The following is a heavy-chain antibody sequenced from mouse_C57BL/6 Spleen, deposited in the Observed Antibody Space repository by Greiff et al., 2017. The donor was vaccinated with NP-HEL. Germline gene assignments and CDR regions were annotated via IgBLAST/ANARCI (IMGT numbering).Heavy chain of an antibody. CDR2: ILPGSGST. CDR3: ASRQLRLPSWFAY. V-gene: IGHV1-9*01. Sequence: VQLQQSGAELVRPGASVKLSCKATGYTFTGYWIEWVKQRPGHGLEWIGEILPGSGSTNYNEKFKGKATFTADTSSNTAYMQLSSLTTEDSAIYYCASRQLRLPSWFAYWGQGTLVTVSA. J-gene: IGHJ3*01. CDR1: GYTFTGYW. D-gene: IGHD3-2*02.